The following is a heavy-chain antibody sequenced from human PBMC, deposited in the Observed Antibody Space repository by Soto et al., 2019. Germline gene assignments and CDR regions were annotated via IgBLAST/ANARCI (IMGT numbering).Heavy chain of an antibody. CDR3: ARDLDIMITFGGVIVYNWFDP. D-gene: IGHD3-16*02. Sequence: ASVKVSCKASGYTFTSYAMHWVRQAPGQRLEWMGWINAGNGNTKYSQKFQGRVTITRDTSASTAYMELSSLRSEDTAVYYCARDLDIMITFGGVIVYNWFDPWGQGTLVTVSS. J-gene: IGHJ5*02. CDR1: GYTFTSYA. V-gene: IGHV1-3*01. CDR2: INAGNGNT.